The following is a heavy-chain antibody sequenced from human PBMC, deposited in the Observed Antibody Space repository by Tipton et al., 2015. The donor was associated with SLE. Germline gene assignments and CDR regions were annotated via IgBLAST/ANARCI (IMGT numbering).Heavy chain of an antibody. Sequence: TLSLTCAVYGGSFSGYYWSWIRQPPGKGLEWIGEINHSGRSNYNPSLKSRVTISVDTSKNQFSLKLSSVTAADTAVYYCARKTYFDFWGQGTLVTVSS. J-gene: IGHJ4*02. CDR3: ARKTYFDF. V-gene: IGHV4-34*01. CDR1: GGSFSGYY. CDR2: INHSGRS.